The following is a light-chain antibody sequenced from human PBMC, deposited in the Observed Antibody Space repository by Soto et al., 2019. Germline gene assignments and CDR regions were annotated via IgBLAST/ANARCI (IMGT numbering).Light chain of an antibody. V-gene: IGKV1-33*01. J-gene: IGKJ4*01. CDR2: DAS. CDR1: QDISNY. CDR3: QQYDNLGIT. Sequence: DLPMTQSPSSLSASVGDRVTITCQASQDISNYLNWYQQKPGKAPKLLIYDASNLETGVPSRFSGSGSGTDFTFTISSLQPEDIATYYCQQYDNLGITFGGGTKVEIK.